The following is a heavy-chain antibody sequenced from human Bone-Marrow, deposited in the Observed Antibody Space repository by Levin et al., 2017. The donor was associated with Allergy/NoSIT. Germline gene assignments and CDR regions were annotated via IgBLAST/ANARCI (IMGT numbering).Heavy chain of an antibody. CDR3: ARSPYCSGGSCYSFQEKKDWYFDL. D-gene: IGHD2-15*01. CDR1: GYSFTSYW. J-gene: IGHJ2*01. V-gene: IGHV5-51*01. Sequence: GESLKISCQGSGYSFTSYWIGWVRQMPGKGLEWMGIIYPGDSDTRYSPSFQGQVTISADKSISTAYLQWSSLKASDTAMYYCARSPYCSGGSCYSFQEKKDWYFDLWGRGTLVTVSS. CDR2: IYPGDSDT.